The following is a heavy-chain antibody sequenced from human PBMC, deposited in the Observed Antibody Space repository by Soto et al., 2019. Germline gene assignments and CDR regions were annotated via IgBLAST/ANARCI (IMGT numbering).Heavy chain of an antibody. CDR1: GFTFSDHY. CDR3: AREFMTTVTYCDY. D-gene: IGHD4-17*01. Sequence: PGGSLRLSCAASGFTFSDHYMDWVRQAPGKGLEWVGRSRNKVNSYTTEYAASVKGRFTISRDDSKNSLYLQMNSLKVEDTAVYYCAREFMTTVTYCDYWGQGALV. CDR2: SRNKVNSYTT. V-gene: IGHV3-72*01. J-gene: IGHJ4*02.